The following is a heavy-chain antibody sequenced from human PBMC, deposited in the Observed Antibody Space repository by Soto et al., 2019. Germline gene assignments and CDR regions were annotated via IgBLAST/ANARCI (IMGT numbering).Heavy chain of an antibody. V-gene: IGHV3-74*01. D-gene: IGHD3-10*01. CDR3: ARGAMGNYYNDY. CDR2: IKGDGIRT. CDR1: GFTFSSYC. J-gene: IGHJ4*02. Sequence: EVQLVESGGGLVQSGGSLRLSCAASGFTFSSYCMHWVRQAPGKGLVWVSRIKGDGIRTNYADSVKGRFTISRDNAKDTVFLPMSGLSADDTAVYYCARGAMGNYYNDYWGQGTLVTVSS.